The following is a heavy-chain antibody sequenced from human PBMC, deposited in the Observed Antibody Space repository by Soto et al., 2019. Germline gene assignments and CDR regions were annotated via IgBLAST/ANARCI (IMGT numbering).Heavy chain of an antibody. CDR3: ARDKDRLQLGGNYYYIMDV. CDR1: GGTFRTAA. V-gene: IGHV1-69*12. J-gene: IGHJ6*02. CDR2: IIPIFPTP. Sequence: QVQLVQSGAEVKKPGSSVKISCKASGGTFRTAAFSWVRQAPGQGLEWMGGIIPIFPTPDYAQKFQGRVTITADESMTTTCMEMNSLRSEETAIYYCARDKDRLQLGGNYYYIMDVWGQGTTVTVSS. D-gene: IGHD1-1*01.